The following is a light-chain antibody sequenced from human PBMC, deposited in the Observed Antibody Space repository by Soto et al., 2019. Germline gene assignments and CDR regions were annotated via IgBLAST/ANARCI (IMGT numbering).Light chain of an antibody. CDR2: DAS. CDR3: QQYHSYWT. J-gene: IGKJ1*01. V-gene: IGKV1-5*01. CDR1: ENIRSR. Sequence: DFQRTQSPITLCASVGDRVTIPCRASENIRSRLAWFQQKPGKARKLLIYDASSLESGVPQRFSGSGSGTEFTLTISSLQTDDFSTYYCQQYHSYWTVGQGTKVDIK.